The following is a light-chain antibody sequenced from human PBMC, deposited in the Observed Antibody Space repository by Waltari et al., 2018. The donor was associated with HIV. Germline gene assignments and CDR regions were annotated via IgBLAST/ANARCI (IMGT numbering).Light chain of an antibody. V-gene: IGLV1-51*02. CDR2: ENN. CDR3: GTWDSNLSAWV. CDR1: TSNIGDNY. Sequence: QPVLTQPPSVSAAPAQKVTFSCSGSTSNIGDNYVSWYRQLPGTAPKLLIYENNKRPSGIPDRFSGSKSGTSATLGITGLQTGDEADYYCGTWDSNLSAWVFGGGTKLTVL. J-gene: IGLJ3*02.